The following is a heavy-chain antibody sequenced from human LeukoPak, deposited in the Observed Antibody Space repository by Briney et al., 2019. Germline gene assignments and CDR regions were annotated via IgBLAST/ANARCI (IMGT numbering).Heavy chain of an antibody. CDR3: ARDNSFGY. J-gene: IGHJ4*02. D-gene: IGHD2/OR15-2a*01. CDR2: ISSSSSTI. V-gene: IGHV3-48*01. CDR1: GFTFSSYE. Sequence: GGSLRLSCAASGFTFSSYEMNWVRQAPGKGLEWVSYISSSSSTIYYADSVKGRFTISRDNAKNSLYLQMNSLRAEDTAVYYCARDNSFGYWGQGTLVTVSS.